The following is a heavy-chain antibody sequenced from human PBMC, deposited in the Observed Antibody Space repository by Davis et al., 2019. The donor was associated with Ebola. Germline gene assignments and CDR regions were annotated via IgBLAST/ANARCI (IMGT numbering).Heavy chain of an antibody. CDR3: TSRIIAVAGTGVQH. J-gene: IGHJ1*01. Sequence: GGSLRLSCAASGFTFSNAWMSWVRQAPGKGLEWVGRIKSKTDGGTTDYAAPVKGRFTISRDDSKNTAYLQMNSLKTEDTAVYYCTSRIIAVAGTGVQHWGQGTLVTVSS. CDR1: GFTFSNAW. D-gene: IGHD6-19*01. CDR2: IKSKTDGGTT. V-gene: IGHV3-15*01.